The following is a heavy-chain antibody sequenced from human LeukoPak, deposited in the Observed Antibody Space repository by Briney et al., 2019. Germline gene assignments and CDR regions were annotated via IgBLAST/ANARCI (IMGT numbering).Heavy chain of an antibody. CDR1: GGSISSYY. CDR3: ARDQLTPYIVPANAFDI. J-gene: IGHJ3*02. CDR2: IYTSGST. V-gene: IGHV4-4*07. D-gene: IGHD2-8*01. Sequence: SETLSLTCTVSGGSISSYYWSWIRQPAGKGLEWIGRIYTSGSTNYNPSLKSRVTMSVDTSKNQFSLKLSSVTAADTAVYYCARDQLTPYIVPANAFDIWGQGTMVTVSS.